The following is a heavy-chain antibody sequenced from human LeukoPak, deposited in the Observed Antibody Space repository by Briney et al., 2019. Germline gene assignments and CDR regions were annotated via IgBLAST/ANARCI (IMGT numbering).Heavy chain of an antibody. CDR3: RGYCSSTSCYEGPGFDP. J-gene: IGHJ5*02. CDR2: INHSGST. V-gene: IGHV4-34*01. CDR1: GGSFSGYY. Sequence: PSETLSLTCAVYGGSFSGYYWSWIRQPPGKGLEWIGEINHSGSTNYNPSLKSRVTISVDTSKNQFSLKLSSVTAADTAVYYCRGYCSSTSCYEGPGFDPWGQGTLVTVSS. D-gene: IGHD2-2*01.